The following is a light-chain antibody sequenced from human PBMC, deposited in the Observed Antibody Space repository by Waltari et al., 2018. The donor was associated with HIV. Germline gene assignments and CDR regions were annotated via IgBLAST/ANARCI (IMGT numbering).Light chain of an antibody. J-gene: IGLJ1*01. CDR3: SSYSRSNTLV. CDR1: SSDVGDYNS. V-gene: IGLV2-14*03. CDR2: GVS. Sequence: QSALTQPASVSGSPGQSITISCTGASSDVGDYNSVSWYQQHSDKAPTLIIYGVSDRPSGISDRFSGSKSGNTASLTISGLQAGDDADYYCSSYSRSNTLVFGTGTKVTVL.